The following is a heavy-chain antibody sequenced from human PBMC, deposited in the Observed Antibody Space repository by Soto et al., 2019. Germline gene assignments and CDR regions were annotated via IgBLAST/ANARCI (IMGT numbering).Heavy chain of an antibody. CDR1: GYTFTSYG. V-gene: IGHV1-18*04. CDR3: ARVKWFGEPLDY. Sequence: GASVKVSCKASGYTFTSYGISWVRQAPGQGLEWMGWISAYNGNTNYTQKLQGRVTMTRDTSISTAYMELSRLRSDDTAVYYCARVKWFGEPLDYWGQGTLVTVSS. J-gene: IGHJ4*02. D-gene: IGHD3-10*01. CDR2: ISAYNGNT.